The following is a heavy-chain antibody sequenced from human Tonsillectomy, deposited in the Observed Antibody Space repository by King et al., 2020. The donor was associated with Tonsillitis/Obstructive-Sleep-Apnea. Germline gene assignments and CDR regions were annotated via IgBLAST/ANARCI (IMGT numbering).Heavy chain of an antibody. CDR1: GGSISSYY. J-gene: IGHJ4*02. Sequence: QLQESGPGLVKPSETLSLTCTVSGGSISSYYWSWIRQTPGKGLEWIGYIYYSGSTNYNPSLQSRVTISVDKSKNQFSLKLSSVTAADTAVYYCARVRGVWFGELSKYYFDYWGQGTLVTVSS. CDR3: ARVRGVWFGELSKYYFDY. V-gene: IGHV4-59*12. CDR2: IYYSGST. D-gene: IGHD3-10*01.